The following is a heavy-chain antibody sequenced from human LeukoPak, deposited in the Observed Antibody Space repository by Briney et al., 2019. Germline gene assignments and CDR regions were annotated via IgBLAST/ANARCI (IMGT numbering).Heavy chain of an antibody. V-gene: IGHV4-59*01. Sequence: PSETLSLTCTVSGTSITNYYWSWIRQPPGKGLEWIGYIYYSGSTNYNPSLKSRVTISVDTSKNQFSLKLSSVTAADTAVYYCARETDDYFDYWGQGTLVTVSS. J-gene: IGHJ4*02. CDR1: GTSITNYY. CDR2: IYYSGST. CDR3: ARETDDYFDY.